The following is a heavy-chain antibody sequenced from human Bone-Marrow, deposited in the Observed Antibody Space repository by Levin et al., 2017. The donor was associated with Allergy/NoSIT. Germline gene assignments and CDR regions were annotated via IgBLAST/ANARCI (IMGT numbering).Heavy chain of an antibody. D-gene: IGHD6-6*01. CDR2: ISYDGSNK. V-gene: IGHV3-30-3*01. CDR3: ATRSIAARLFYYYYGMDG. Sequence: PGGSLRLSCAASGFTFSSYAMHWVRQAPGKGLEWVAVISYDGSNKYYADSVKGRFTISRDNSKNTLYLQMNSLRAEDTAVYYCATRSIAARLFYYYYGMDGWGQGTTVTVSS. J-gene: IGHJ6*02. CDR1: GFTFSSYA.